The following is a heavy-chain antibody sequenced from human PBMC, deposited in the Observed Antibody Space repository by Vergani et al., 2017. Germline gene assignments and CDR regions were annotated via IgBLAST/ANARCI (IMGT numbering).Heavy chain of an antibody. V-gene: IGHV4-59*01. J-gene: IGHJ4*02. CDR2: IYYSGST. Sequence: QVQLQESGPGLVKPSETLSLTCTVSGGSISSYYWSWIRQPPGKGLEWIGYIYYSGSTNYNPALKSRVTISVDTSKNQFSLKLSSVTAADTAVYYWARDRNYYFDYWGQGTLVTVSS. CDR1: GGSISSYY. D-gene: IGHD1-1*01. CDR3: ARDRNYYFDY.